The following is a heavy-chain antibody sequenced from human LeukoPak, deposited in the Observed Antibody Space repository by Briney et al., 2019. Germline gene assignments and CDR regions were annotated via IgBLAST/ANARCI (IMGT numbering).Heavy chain of an antibody. CDR1: GGSISSSTYY. J-gene: IGHJ2*01. CDR3: ARKNVADYGGNWYFDL. D-gene: IGHD4-23*01. Sequence: KPSETLSLTCTVSGGSISSSTYYWGWIRQPPGKGLEWIGSISYSGNIYYNPSLKSRVTISVDTSKNQFSLKLSSVTAADTAVYYCARKNVADYGGNWYFDLWGRGTLVTVSS. CDR2: ISYSGNI. V-gene: IGHV4-39*07.